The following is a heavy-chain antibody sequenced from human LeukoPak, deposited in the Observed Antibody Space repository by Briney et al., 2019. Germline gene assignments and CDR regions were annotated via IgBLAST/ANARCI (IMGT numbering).Heavy chain of an antibody. CDR1: GGSISSGGYY. V-gene: IGHV4-31*03. CDR2: IYYSGST. CDR3: AREADYYDSSGALDY. Sequence: PSQTLSLTYTVSGGSISSGGYYWSWIRQHPGKGLEWIGYIYYSGSTYYNPSLKSRVTISVDTSKNQFSLKLSSVTAADTAVYYCAREADYYDSSGALDYWGQGTLVTVSS. J-gene: IGHJ4*02. D-gene: IGHD3-22*01.